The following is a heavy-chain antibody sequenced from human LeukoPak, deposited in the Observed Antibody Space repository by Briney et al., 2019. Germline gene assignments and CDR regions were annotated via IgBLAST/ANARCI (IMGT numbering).Heavy chain of an antibody. CDR3: ARCVSGSYYYCYGMDV. CDR1: GFTSSSYA. J-gene: IGHJ6*02. V-gene: IGHV3-23*01. Sequence: GGSLRLSCAASGFTSSSYAMTWVRQAPGKGLEWVSTISGSGDNTYYADSVKGRFTISRDNSKNSLYLQITSLGAEDTAVYYCARCVSGSYYYCYGMDVWGQGTTVTVSS. CDR2: ISGSGDNT. D-gene: IGHD1-26*01.